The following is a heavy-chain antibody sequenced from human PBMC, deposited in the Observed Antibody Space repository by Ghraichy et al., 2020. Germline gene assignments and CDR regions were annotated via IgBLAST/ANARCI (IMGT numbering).Heavy chain of an antibody. CDR2: FSATSDST. CDR1: GFSFRSYI. Sequence: GGSLRLSCAASGFSFRSYIMSWVRQAPGKGLEWVSSFSATSDSTYYADSVKGRFTISRDNSKDTLYLQMNSLRAEDTAVYYCAKPIRVYDANAFDCWGQGTLVTVSS. CDR3: AKPIRVYDANAFDC. J-gene: IGHJ4*02. V-gene: IGHV3-23*01. D-gene: IGHD5/OR15-5a*01.